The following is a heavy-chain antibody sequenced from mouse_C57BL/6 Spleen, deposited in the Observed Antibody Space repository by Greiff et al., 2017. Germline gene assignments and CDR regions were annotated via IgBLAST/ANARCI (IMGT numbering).Heavy chain of an antibody. CDR2: IYPGDGDT. CDR1: GYAFSSYW. V-gene: IGHV1-80*01. Sequence: VQLQQSGAELVKPGASVKISCKASGYAFSSYWMNWVKQRPGKGLEWIGQIYPGDGDTNYNGKFKGKATLTADKSSSTAYMQLSSLTSEDSAVYFCAREPYDYSLDYWGQGTTLTVSS. J-gene: IGHJ2*01. CDR3: AREPYDYSLDY. D-gene: IGHD2-4*01.